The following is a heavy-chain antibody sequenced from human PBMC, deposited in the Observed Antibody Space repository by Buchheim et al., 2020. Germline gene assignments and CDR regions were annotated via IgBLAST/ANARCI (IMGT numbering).Heavy chain of an antibody. Sequence: EVQVVESGGGLVQPGGSLRLSCAASGVTFSSYWMTWVRQAPGKGLEWVAYIRQDGSERYYVDSVKGRFTISRDSAQNSLFLQMNSLTADDTAVYYCANGADVWGQGTT. J-gene: IGHJ6*02. V-gene: IGHV3-7*01. CDR2: IRQDGSER. CDR3: ANGADV. D-gene: IGHD4-17*01. CDR1: GVTFSSYW.